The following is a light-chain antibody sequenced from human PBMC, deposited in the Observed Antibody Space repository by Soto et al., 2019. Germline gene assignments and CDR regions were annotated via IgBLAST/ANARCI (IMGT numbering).Light chain of an antibody. Sequence: ELVLTQSPGTLSLSPGERATLSCRASQSVSSNYLAWYQQKPGQAPRLLIYGASSMATGITDRFSGSGSGTDFTLTISRLEPEDFAVYYCQQHGGSPSYTFGQGTKLEIQ. CDR3: QQHGGSPSYT. J-gene: IGKJ2*01. CDR1: QSVSSNY. V-gene: IGKV3-20*01. CDR2: GAS.